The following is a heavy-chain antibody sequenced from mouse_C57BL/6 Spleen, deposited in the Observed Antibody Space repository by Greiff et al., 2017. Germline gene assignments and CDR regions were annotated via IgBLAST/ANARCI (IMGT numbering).Heavy chain of an antibody. J-gene: IGHJ1*03. CDR1: GYTFTSYW. CDR3: ARFPHYYGSSPSYWYFDV. V-gene: IGHV1-7*01. D-gene: IGHD1-1*01. Sequence: VQLQQSGSELAKPGASVKLSCKASGYTFTSYWMHWVKQRPGQGLEWIGYINPSSGYTKYNQKFKDKATLTADKSSSTAYMQLSSLTYEDSAVYYCARFPHYYGSSPSYWYFDVWGTGTTVTVSS. CDR2: INPSSGYT.